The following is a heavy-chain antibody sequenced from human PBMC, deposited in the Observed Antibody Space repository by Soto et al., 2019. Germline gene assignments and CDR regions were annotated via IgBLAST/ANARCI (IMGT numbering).Heavy chain of an antibody. CDR1: GLSLSTTGVG. J-gene: IGHJ6*02. V-gene: IGHV2-5*02. CDR2: IYWDDDK. CDR3: VQSRGGGDCLQYYSSHSYYGLDV. Sequence: QITLKESGPTLVKPTQTLTLTCTFSGLSLSTTGVGVGWIRQPPGKALEWLALIYWDDDKRYSPSLKSRLTITKDTSTNQVVLTMTHMDHVDTATYNCVQSRGGGDCLQYYSSHSYYGLDVWGQGPTVTVSS. D-gene: IGHD2-21*02.